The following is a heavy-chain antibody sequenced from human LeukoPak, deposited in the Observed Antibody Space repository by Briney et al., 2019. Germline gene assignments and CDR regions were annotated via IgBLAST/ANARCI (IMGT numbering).Heavy chain of an antibody. CDR3: ARDGSYSSSWYRYYYYGMDV. Sequence: ASETLSLTCTVSGGSISGFYWDWIRQSPGKGLEWLGYIYYTGLTNYNPSLGSRITMSVDTSKNQLSLKLGSVTAADTAVYYCARDGSYSSSWYRYYYYGMDVWGQGTTVTVSS. D-gene: IGHD6-13*01. CDR1: GGSISGFY. CDR2: IYYTGLT. J-gene: IGHJ6*02. V-gene: IGHV4-59*01.